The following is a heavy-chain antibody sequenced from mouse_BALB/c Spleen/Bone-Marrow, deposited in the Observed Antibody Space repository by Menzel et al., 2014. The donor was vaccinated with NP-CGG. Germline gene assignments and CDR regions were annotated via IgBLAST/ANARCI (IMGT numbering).Heavy chain of an antibody. Sequence: PGQGLEWIGAIYPGNSDTSYNQKFKGKAKLTAVTSTSTAYMELSSLTNEDSAVYYCTRSWDRYYFDYWGQGTTLTVSS. CDR3: TRSWDRYYFDY. D-gene: IGHD3-3*01. V-gene: IGHV1-5*01. CDR2: IYPGNSDT. J-gene: IGHJ2*01.